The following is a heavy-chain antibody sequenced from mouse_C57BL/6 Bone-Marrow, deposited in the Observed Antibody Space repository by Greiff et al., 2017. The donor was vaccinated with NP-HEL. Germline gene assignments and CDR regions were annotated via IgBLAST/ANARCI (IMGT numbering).Heavy chain of an antibody. CDR1: GYTFTDYY. CDR2: IYPGSGNT. V-gene: IGHV1-76*01. CDR3: AGLTGTGDYAMDY. Sequence: QVQLQQSGAELVRPGASVKLSCKASGYTFTDYYINWVKQRPGQGLEWIARIYPGSGNTYYNEKFKGKATLTAEKSSSTAYMQLSSLTSEDSAVYFCAGLTGTGDYAMDYWGQGTSVTVSS. J-gene: IGHJ4*01. D-gene: IGHD4-1*01.